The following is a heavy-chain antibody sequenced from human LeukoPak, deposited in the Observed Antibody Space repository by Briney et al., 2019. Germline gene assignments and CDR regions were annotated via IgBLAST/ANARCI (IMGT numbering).Heavy chain of an antibody. CDR2: ISWNSGSI. Sequence: GRSLRLSCAASGFTFDDYAMHWVRQAPGKGLEGVSGISWNSGSIGYADSVKGRFTISRDNAKNSLYLQMNSLRAEDTALYYCAKGYCSGGSCYHFDYWGQGTLVTVSS. CDR1: GFTFDDYA. D-gene: IGHD2-15*01. J-gene: IGHJ4*02. V-gene: IGHV3-9*01. CDR3: AKGYCSGGSCYHFDY.